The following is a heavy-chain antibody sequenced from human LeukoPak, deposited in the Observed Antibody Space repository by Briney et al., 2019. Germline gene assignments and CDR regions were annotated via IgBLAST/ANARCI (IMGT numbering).Heavy chain of an antibody. J-gene: IGHJ4*02. CDR1: GFTFSDYY. V-gene: IGHV3-11*01. CDR3: GRGYFRGYSEYFDL. CDR2: IDGNPDNV. Sequence: GGSLRLSCTTSGFTFSDYYMSWFRQAPGKGLEWLSYIDGNPDNVYYADSVRGRFTISRDNAKNSLYLQMNSLRGEDTAVYYWGRGYFRGYSEYFDLWGQGTLVPVPS. D-gene: IGHD2/OR15-2a*01.